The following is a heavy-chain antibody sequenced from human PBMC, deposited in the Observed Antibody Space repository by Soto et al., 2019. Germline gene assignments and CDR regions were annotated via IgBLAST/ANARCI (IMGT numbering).Heavy chain of an antibody. D-gene: IGHD5-12*01. J-gene: IGHJ4*02. CDR1: GGTFSSYA. CDR2: IIPIFGTA. V-gene: IGHV1-69*13. Sequence: SSVQVSCKASGGTFSSYAISWVRQAPGQGLEWMGGIIPIFGTANYAQKFQGRVTITADESTSTAYMELSSLRSEDTAVYYCASYSGYEDLHLFDYWGQGTLVTVSS. CDR3: ASYSGYEDLHLFDY.